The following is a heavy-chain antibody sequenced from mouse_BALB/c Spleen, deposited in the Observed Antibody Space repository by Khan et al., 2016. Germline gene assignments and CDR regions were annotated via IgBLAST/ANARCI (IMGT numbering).Heavy chain of an antibody. CDR3: GRGHYGNYEAMDY. D-gene: IGHD2-1*01. CDR2: INPSNGDT. Sequence: VQLKQSGPELVKPGASVKISCKASGYSFTGYFMNWVKQSHGKSLEWIGRINPSNGDTFYNQKFKGKATLTVDQSSSTAHMELLSLTSEDSAVYYCGRGHYGNYEAMDYWGQGTSVTVSS. J-gene: IGHJ4*01. V-gene: IGHV1-37*01. CDR1: GYSFTGYF.